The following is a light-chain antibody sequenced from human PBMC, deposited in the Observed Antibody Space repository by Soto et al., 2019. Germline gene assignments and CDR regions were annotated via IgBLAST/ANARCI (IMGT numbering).Light chain of an antibody. V-gene: IGLV2-23*02. CDR1: SSDVGSYNL. J-gene: IGLJ1*01. Sequence: QSVLTQPASVSGSPGQSITISCTGTSSDVGSYNLVSWYQQHPGKAPKLMIYEVSKRPSGVSNRFSGSKSGNTASLTISGLQADDEADYYCCSHAGSSTLVFGTATKVTVL. CDR2: EVS. CDR3: CSHAGSSTLV.